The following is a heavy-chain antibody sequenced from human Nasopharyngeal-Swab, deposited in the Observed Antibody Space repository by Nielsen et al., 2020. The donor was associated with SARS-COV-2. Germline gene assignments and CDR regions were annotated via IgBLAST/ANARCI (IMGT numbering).Heavy chain of an antibody. J-gene: IGHJ4*02. CDR2: IYYSGST. D-gene: IGHD5-12*01. CDR3: ARVWVDIVATIGAQSFNY. CDR1: GGSVSSGSYY. Sequence: SETLSLTCTVSGGSVSSGSYYWGWIRQPPGKGLEWIGSIYYSGSTYYNPSLKSRVTISVDTSKNQFSLKLSSVTAADTAVYYRARVWVDIVATIGAQSFNYWGQGTLVTVSS. V-gene: IGHV4-39*07.